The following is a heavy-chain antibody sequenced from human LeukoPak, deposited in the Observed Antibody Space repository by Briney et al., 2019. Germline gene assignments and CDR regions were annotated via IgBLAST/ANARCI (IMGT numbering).Heavy chain of an antibody. CDR1: GYTFTSYY. CDR3: AREGGYYDVLTGYLDY. D-gene: IGHD3-9*01. J-gene: IGHJ4*02. CDR2: INPSGGST. V-gene: IGHV1-46*01. Sequence: ASVKVSCKASGYTFTSYYMHWVRQAPGQGLEWMGIINPSGGSTSYAQKFQGRVTMTRDTSTSTVYMELSSLRSEDTAVYYCAREGGYYDVLTGYLDYWGQGTLVTVSS.